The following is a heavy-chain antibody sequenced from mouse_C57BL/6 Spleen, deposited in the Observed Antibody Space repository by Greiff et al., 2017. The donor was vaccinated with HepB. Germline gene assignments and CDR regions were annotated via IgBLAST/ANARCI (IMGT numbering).Heavy chain of an antibody. Sequence: EVNLVESGGDLVKPGGSLKLSCAASGFTFSSYGMSWVRQTPDKRLEWVATISSGGSYTYYPDSVKGRFTISRDNAKNTLYLQMSSLKSEDTAMYYCARQGDLAWFAYWGQGTLVTVSA. V-gene: IGHV5-6*01. CDR2: ISSGGSYT. CDR1: GFTFSSYG. J-gene: IGHJ3*01. CDR3: ARQGDLAWFAY.